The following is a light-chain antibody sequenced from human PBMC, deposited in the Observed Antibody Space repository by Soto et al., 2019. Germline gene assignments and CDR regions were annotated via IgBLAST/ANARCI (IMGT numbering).Light chain of an antibody. CDR2: AAS. V-gene: IGKV1-16*01. CDR3: QQYYSYPWT. J-gene: IGKJ1*01. CDR1: QNINNY. Sequence: DIQMTQSPSSLSASVGDRVTITCQASQNINNYLNWYQQKPGRAPKLLIYAASTLQSGVPSRFSGSGSGTDFTLTISCLQSEDFATYYCQQYYSYPWTFGQGTKVDIK.